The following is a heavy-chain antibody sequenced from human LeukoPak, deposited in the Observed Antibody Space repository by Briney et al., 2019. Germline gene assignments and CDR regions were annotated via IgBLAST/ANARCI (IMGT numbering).Heavy chain of an antibody. J-gene: IGHJ4*02. CDR1: GYTFTGYY. V-gene: IGHV1-18*04. Sequence: ASVKVSCKASGYTFTGYYMYWVRQAPGQGLEWMGWISAYNGNTNYAQKLQGRVTMTTDTSTSTAYMELRSLRSDDTAVYYCARENYDFWSGYSPLDYWGQGTLVTVSS. CDR2: ISAYNGNT. D-gene: IGHD3-3*01. CDR3: ARENYDFWSGYSPLDY.